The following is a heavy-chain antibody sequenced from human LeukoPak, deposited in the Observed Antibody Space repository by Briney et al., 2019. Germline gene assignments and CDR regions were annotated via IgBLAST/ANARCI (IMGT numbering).Heavy chain of an antibody. J-gene: IGHJ4*02. CDR2: IYYSGTT. CDR1: GGSISSYY. V-gene: IGHV4-59*01. D-gene: IGHD2-15*01. CDR3: ARSYRGYCSGGSCHSGYLDY. Sequence: PSETLSLTCTVSGGSISSYYWSWIRQPPGKGLEWIGYIYYSGTTNYNPSLKSRVTISVDTSKNQFSLKLTSVTAADTAVYYCARSYRGYCSGGSCHSGYLDYWGQGSLVSVSA.